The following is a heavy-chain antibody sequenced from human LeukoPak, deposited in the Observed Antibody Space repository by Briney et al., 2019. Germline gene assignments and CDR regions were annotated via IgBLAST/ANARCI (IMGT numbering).Heavy chain of an antibody. CDR2: INAGNGNT. J-gene: IGHJ6*02. CDR3: ARVATGYHYYYYYYGMDV. V-gene: IGHV1-3*01. Sequence: GASVKVSCKASGYTFTSYGISWVRQAPGQRLEWMGWINAGNGNTKYSQKFQGRVTITRDTSASTACMELSSLRSEDTAVYYCARVATGYHYYYYYYGMDVWGQGTTVTVSS. CDR1: GYTFTSYG. D-gene: IGHD3-9*01.